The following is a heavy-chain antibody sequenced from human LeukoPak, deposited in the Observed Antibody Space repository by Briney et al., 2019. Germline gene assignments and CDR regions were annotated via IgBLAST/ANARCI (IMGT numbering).Heavy chain of an antibody. J-gene: IGHJ2*01. V-gene: IGHV4-39*01. CDR2: VFYRGST. CDR1: GGSIDRSPYY. D-gene: IGHD2-8*01. CDR3: ARPAYCSNGMCSIYWHFDL. Sequence: SETLSLTCTVSGGSIDRSPYYWAWIRQPPGKGPEWIGSVFYRGSTYYNPSLKSRVTMSIDTSKNQFSLNLSSVTAADTAFYYCARPAYCSNGMCSIYWHFDLWGRGTLVTVSS.